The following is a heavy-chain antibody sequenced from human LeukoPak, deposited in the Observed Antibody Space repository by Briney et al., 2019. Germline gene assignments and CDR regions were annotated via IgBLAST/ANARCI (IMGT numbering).Heavy chain of an antibody. CDR2: ISAGADST. CDR3: ARGAYGDYDS. J-gene: IGHJ5*01. Sequence: GGSLRLSCAASTFSFSSYAMRWVRQAPGKGLEWVSAISAGADSTYYADSVQGRFTISRDNSKNTLCLQKSGLRAEDTAVYFCARGAYGDYDSWGQGTLVTVSS. V-gene: IGHV3-23*01. CDR1: TFSFSSYA. D-gene: IGHD4-17*01.